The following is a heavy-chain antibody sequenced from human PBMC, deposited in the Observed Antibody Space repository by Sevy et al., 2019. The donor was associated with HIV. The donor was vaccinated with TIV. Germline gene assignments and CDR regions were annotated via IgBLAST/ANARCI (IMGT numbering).Heavy chain of an antibody. CDR3: ARLTSSGWDKDNWFGP. J-gene: IGHJ5*02. D-gene: IGHD6-19*01. V-gene: IGHV4-31*03. Sequence: SETLSLTCTVSGGSISSGGYYWSWIRQHPGKGLEWIGYINYSGSTYYNPSLKSRVTISVDTPKNQFSLKLSSVTAADTAVYYCARLTSSGWDKDNWFGPWGQGTLVTVSS. CDR2: INYSGST. CDR1: GGSISSGGYY.